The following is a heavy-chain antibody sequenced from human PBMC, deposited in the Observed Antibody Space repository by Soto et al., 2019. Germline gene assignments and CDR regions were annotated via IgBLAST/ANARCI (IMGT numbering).Heavy chain of an antibody. D-gene: IGHD6-13*01. V-gene: IGHV4-39*01. J-gene: IGHJ5*02. CDR2: INSGST. CDR1: GGSISSSSSY. CDR3: VTTRGIAVGGRFDH. Sequence: SETLSLTCTVSGGSISSSSSYWGWVRQHPGKGMEWMATINSGSTYQNPSLKSRVTISVDTSKNQFSPKLSSVAAQDTAIYYCVTTRGIAVGGRFDHWGQGTLVTVSS.